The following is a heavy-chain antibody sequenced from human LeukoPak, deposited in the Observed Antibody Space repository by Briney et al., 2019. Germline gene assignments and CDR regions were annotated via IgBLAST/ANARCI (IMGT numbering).Heavy chain of an antibody. D-gene: IGHD3-3*01. V-gene: IGHV1-18*01. CDR1: GYTFTSYG. CDR3: ARDYQRAHYDFWSGYYTEGNWFDP. CDR2: ISAYNGNT. J-gene: IGHJ5*02. Sequence: ASVKVFCKASGYTFTSYGISWVRQAPGQGLEWMGWISAYNGNTNYAQKLQGRVTMTTDTSTSTAYMELRSLRSDDTAVYYCARDYQRAHYDFWSGYYTEGNWFDPWGQGTLVTVSS.